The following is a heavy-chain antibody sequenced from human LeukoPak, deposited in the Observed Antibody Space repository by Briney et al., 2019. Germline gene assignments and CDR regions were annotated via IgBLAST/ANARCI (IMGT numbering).Heavy chain of an antibody. CDR3: ARTVVVVAATIINWFDP. CDR2: IYTSGST. V-gene: IGHV4-61*02. D-gene: IGHD2-15*01. CDR1: GGSISGGSYY. J-gene: IGHJ5*02. Sequence: PSQTLSLTCTVSGGSISGGSYYWSWIRQPAGKGLEWIGRIYTSGSTNYNPSLKSRVTISVDTSKNQFSLKLSSVTAADTAVYYCARTVVVVAATIINWFDPWGQGTLVTVSS.